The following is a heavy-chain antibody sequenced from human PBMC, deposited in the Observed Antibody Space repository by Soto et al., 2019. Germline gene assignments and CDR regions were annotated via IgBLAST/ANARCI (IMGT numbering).Heavy chain of an antibody. J-gene: IGHJ6*01. CDR3: AKTYNSSSSLAYCYYGMDG. D-gene: IGHD6-6*01. Sequence: GGSLRLSCAASGFTFSSYGMHWVRQAPGKGLEWVAVISYDGSNKYYADSVKGRFTISRDNSKNTLYLQMNSLRAEDTAVYYCAKTYNSSSSLAYCYYGMDGWGQGPTVAVSS. V-gene: IGHV3-30*18. CDR2: ISYDGSNK. CDR1: GFTFSSYG.